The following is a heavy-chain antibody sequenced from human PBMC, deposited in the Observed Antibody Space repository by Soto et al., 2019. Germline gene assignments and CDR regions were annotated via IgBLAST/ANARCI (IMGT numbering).Heavy chain of an antibody. Sequence: PGGSLRLSCAASGFTFDDYAMHWVRQAPGKGLEWVSGISWNSGSIGYADSVKGRFTISRDNAKNSLYLQMNSLRAEDTALYYCAKDRDYDPTAGDAFDIWGQGTMVTVSS. J-gene: IGHJ3*02. CDR1: GFTFDDYA. D-gene: IGHD3-3*01. CDR2: ISWNSGSI. CDR3: AKDRDYDPTAGDAFDI. V-gene: IGHV3-9*01.